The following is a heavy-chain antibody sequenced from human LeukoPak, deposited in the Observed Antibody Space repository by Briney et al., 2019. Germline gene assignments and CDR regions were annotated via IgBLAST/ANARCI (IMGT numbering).Heavy chain of an antibody. J-gene: IGHJ1*01. CDR1: GFTFSSYS. Sequence: PSGGSLRLSCAASGFTFSSYSMNWVRQAPGKGLEWVSYISSSNTIYYADSVKGRFTISRDNAKNSLYLQMSSLRAEDTAVYYCVRDGWNSYGAEYFQHWGQGTLVTVSS. D-gene: IGHD5-18*01. CDR2: ISSSNTI. CDR3: VRDGWNSYGAEYFQH. V-gene: IGHV3-48*01.